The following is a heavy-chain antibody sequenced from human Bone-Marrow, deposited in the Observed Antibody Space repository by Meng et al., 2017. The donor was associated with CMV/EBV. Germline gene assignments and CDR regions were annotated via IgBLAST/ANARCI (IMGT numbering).Heavy chain of an antibody. Sequence: GSGYSFTGPWVGWVRQMPGKGLEWMGIIWPGGSDTRYSPSFQGQVTISADKSINTAYLEWSSLKASDTAMYYCARGCNGNYYAFHVWGQGTLVTVSS. D-gene: IGHD1-26*01. V-gene: IGHV5-51*01. CDR2: IWPGGSDT. CDR1: GYSFTGPW. J-gene: IGHJ3*01. CDR3: ARGCNGNYYAFHV.